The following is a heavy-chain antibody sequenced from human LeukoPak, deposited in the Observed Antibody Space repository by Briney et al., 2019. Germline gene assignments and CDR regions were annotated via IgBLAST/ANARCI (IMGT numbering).Heavy chain of an antibody. V-gene: IGHV3-48*01. CDR3: AREVGGDYGDYYYYYGMDV. J-gene: IGHJ6*02. CDR1: GFTFSSHS. D-gene: IGHD4-17*01. CDR2: ISSSSSTI. Sequence: GGSLRLSCAASGFTFSSHSMNWVRQAPGKGLEWVSYISSSSSTIYYADSVKGRFTISRDNAKNSLYLQMNSLRAEDTAVYYCAREVGGDYGDYYYYYGMDVWGQGTTVTVSS.